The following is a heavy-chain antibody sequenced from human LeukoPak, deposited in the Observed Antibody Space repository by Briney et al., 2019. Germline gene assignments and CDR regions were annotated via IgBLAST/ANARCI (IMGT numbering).Heavy chain of an antibody. Sequence: GGSLRLSCAASGFTVSSNYMAWVRQAPGKGLQWVSVIYSGGSTYYADSVKGRFTISRDNSKNTLYLQMNSLRAEDTAVYFCARGTGARISKVRRLITSLDYWGQGTLVTVSS. CDR2: IYSGGST. V-gene: IGHV3-66*01. CDR3: ARGTGARISKVRRLITSLDY. J-gene: IGHJ4*02. CDR1: GFTVSSNY. D-gene: IGHD3-10*01.